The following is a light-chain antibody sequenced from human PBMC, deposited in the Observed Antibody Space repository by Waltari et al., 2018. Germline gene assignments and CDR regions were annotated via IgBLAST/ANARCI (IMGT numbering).Light chain of an antibody. V-gene: IGKV3-20*01. CDR3: QHYLRLPVT. CDR2: GAS. Sequence: SCRTSQSVSRALAWYQQKPGQAPRLLIYGASTRATGIPDGFSGSGSGTDFSLTISRLEPDDFAVYYCQHYLRLPVTFGQGTTVEI. CDR1: QSVSRA. J-gene: IGKJ1*01.